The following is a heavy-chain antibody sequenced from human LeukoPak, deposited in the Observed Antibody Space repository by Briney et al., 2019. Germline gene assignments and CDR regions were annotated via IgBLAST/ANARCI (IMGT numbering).Heavy chain of an antibody. Sequence: GGSLRLSCAASGFTVSSNYMSWVRQAPGKGLEWVSVIYSGGSTYCADSVKGRFTISRDNSKNTLYLQMNSLRAEDTAVYYCASSQLWYFDYWGQGTLVTVSS. CDR3: ASSQLWYFDY. D-gene: IGHD5-18*01. V-gene: IGHV3-66*01. CDR1: GFTVSSNY. CDR2: IYSGGST. J-gene: IGHJ4*02.